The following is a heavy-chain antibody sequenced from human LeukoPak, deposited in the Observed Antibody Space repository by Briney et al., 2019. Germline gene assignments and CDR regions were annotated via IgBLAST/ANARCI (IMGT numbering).Heavy chain of an antibody. CDR1: GFTFSSYA. D-gene: IGHD3-10*01. CDR3: ARDGSYRSMDV. V-gene: IGHV3-30-3*01. Sequence: GGSLRLSCAASGFTFSSYAMHWVRQAPGKGLEWVALISYDGSNEFYADSVQGRFTTARDNSKNTLYLQMNSLRTEDTALYYCARDGSYRSMDVWGQGTTVTVSS. CDR2: ISYDGSNE. J-gene: IGHJ6*02.